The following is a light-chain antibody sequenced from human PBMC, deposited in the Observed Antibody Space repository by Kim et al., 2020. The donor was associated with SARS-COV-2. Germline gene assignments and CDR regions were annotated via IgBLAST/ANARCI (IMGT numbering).Light chain of an antibody. CDR2: QGD. Sequence: SVSPGQTVSISCSGERLGDKYAFWYQQRSGQSPVLVIYQGDKRPSGIPARFSGFLSGNTATQTISGTQPMDEADYYCQAWDSSTAIFGGGTQLTVL. CDR3: QAWDSSTAI. V-gene: IGLV3-1*01. CDR1: RLGDKY. J-gene: IGLJ2*01.